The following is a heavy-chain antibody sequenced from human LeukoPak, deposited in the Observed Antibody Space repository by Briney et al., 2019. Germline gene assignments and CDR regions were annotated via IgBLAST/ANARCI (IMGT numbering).Heavy chain of an antibody. V-gene: IGHV3-23*01. CDR2: ISARGGSP. CDR1: GITLSNYG. D-gene: IGHD2-15*01. J-gene: IGHJ4*02. CDR3: AKRGVVIRAVLVVGFHKEAYYLDS. Sequence: GGSLRLSCVGSGITLSNYGMSWFRQAPGKGLEWVAGISARGGSPNYADSVKGRFTISRDNPKNTLYLQMNSLRSEDTAVYFCAKRGVVIRAVLVVGFHKEAYYLDSWGQGALVTVSS.